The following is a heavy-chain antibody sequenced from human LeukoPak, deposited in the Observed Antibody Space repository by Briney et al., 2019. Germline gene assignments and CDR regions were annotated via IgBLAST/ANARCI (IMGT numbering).Heavy chain of an antibody. CDR2: ISSSGSTI. CDR3: ARALYDSSGYYSHFDY. J-gene: IGHJ4*02. D-gene: IGHD3-22*01. V-gene: IGHV3-11*01. CDR1: GFTFSDYY. Sequence: GGSLRLSCAASGFTFSDYYMSWIRQAPGKGLEWVSYISSSGSTIYYADSVKGRFTISRDNAKNSLYLQMNSLRAEDTAVYYCARALYDSSGYYSHFDYWGQGTLVTVSS.